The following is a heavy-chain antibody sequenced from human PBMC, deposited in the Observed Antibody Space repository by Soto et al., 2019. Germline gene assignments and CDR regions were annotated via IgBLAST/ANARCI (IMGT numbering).Heavy chain of an antibody. CDR1: GFTFSSYG. Sequence: QVQLVESGGGVVQPGRSLRLSCAASGFTFSSYGMHWVRQAPGKGLEWVAVIWYDGSNKYYADSVKGRFIISRDNSKNTLYLQMNSLRAEDTAVYYCARDDILTGDYGMDVWGQGTTVTVSS. CDR3: ARDDILTGDYGMDV. CDR2: IWYDGSNK. D-gene: IGHD3-9*01. V-gene: IGHV3-33*01. J-gene: IGHJ6*02.